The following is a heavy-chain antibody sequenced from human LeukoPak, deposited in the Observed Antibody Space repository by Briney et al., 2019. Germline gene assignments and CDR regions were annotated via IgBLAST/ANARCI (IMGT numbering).Heavy chain of an antibody. CDR3: ARDKRGYDILTGYYSQGWFDP. CDR1: GGSISSYY. D-gene: IGHD3-9*01. V-gene: IGHV4-59*01. CDR2: IYYSGST. J-gene: IGHJ5*02. Sequence: SETLSLTCTVSGGSISSYYWSWIRQPPGKGLEWIEYIYYSGSTNYNPSLKSRVTISVDTSKNQFSLKLSSVTAADTAVYYCARDKRGYDILTGYYSQGWFDPWGQGTLVTVSS.